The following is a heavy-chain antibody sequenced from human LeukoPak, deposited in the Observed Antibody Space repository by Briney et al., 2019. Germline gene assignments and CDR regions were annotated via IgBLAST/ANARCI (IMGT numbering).Heavy chain of an antibody. J-gene: IGHJ6*03. CDR1: GYTFTSYG. V-gene: IGHV1-18*01. CDR2: ISAYNGNT. Sequence: ASVKVSCKASGYTFTSYGISWVRQAPGQGLEWMGWISAYNGNTNYAQKLQGRVTMTTDTSTSTAYMELRSLRSDDTAVYYCARVENSFYYYYMDVWGKGTTVTVSS. CDR3: ARVENSFYYYYMDV. D-gene: IGHD4-23*01.